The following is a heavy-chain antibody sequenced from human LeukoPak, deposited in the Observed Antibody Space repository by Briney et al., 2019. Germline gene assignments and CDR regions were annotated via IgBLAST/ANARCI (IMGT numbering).Heavy chain of an antibody. D-gene: IGHD3-3*01. J-gene: IGHJ6*03. CDR1: GFTFSSYA. Sequence: GGSLRLSCAASGFTFSSYAMSWVRQAPGKGLEWVSAISGSGGSTYYADSVKGRFTISRDNSKNTLYLQMNSLRAEDTAVYYCAKYHITIFGVAVYYMDVWGKGTTVTVSS. CDR2: ISGSGGST. V-gene: IGHV3-23*01. CDR3: AKYHITIFGVAVYYMDV.